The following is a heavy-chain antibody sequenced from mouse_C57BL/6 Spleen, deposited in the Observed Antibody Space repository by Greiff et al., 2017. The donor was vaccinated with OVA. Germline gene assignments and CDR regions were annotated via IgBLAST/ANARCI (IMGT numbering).Heavy chain of an antibody. CDR3: ARTGTVLWFAY. J-gene: IGHJ3*01. D-gene: IGHD4-1*01. CDR1: GYTFTSYW. V-gene: IGHV1-69*01. CDR2: IDPSDSYT. Sequence: VQLQQSGAELVMPGASVKLSCKASGYTFTSYWMHWVKQRPGQGLEWIGEIDPSDSYTNYNQKFKGKSTLTVDKSSSTAYMQLSSLTSEDSAVYYCARTGTVLWFAYWGQGTLVTVSA.